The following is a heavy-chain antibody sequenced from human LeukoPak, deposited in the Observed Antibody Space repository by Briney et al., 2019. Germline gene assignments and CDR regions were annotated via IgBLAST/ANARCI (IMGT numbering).Heavy chain of an antibody. CDR2: ISYSGNT. V-gene: IGHV4-34*01. CDR3: ARGRVWFGFFDL. J-gene: IGHJ2*01. Sequence: NPSETLSLTCAVYGGSFSGYYWSWIRQPPGKGLEWIGTISYSGNTYYDPSLKSRLTISVDTSENRFSLRLSSVTAADTAVYYCARGRVWFGFFDLWGRGTLLTVSA. CDR1: GGSFSGYY. D-gene: IGHD3-10*01.